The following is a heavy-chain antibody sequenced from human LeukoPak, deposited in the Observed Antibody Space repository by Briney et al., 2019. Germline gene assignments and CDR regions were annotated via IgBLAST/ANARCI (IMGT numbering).Heavy chain of an antibody. CDR2: ISSSSSAR. J-gene: IGHJ4*02. V-gene: IGHV3-48*01. CDR3: ARMSGSRLPGY. CDR1: GFTFSSHS. D-gene: IGHD3-3*01. Sequence: GGSLTLSCAASGFTFSSHSMNWVRQAPGKGLEWVSYISSSSSARYYADSVKGRFTISRDDARNSLYLQMNSLRAEDTAVYYCARMSGSRLPGYWGQGALVTVSS.